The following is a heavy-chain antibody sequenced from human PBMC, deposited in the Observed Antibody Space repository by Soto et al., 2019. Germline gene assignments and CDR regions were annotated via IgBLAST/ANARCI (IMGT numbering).Heavy chain of an antibody. CDR2: INHSGRT. V-gene: IGHV4-34*01. CDR3: ARTARFDY. Sequence: QVLLQQWGAGLLKPSETLSLTCAVYGVSFSGYYWSWIRQPPGKGLEWIGEINHSGRTNYNTALKSRVTISVDTSKNQFSLKLSSVTAADTAVYDCARTARFDYWGQGTLVTVSP. CDR1: GVSFSGYY. J-gene: IGHJ4*02.